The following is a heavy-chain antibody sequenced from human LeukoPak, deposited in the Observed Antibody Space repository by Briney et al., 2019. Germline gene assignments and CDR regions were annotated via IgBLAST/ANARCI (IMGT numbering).Heavy chain of an antibody. CDR1: GGSFSGYY. CDR2: INHSGST. V-gene: IGHV4-34*01. CDR3: ARVGTDTAMVVDY. J-gene: IGHJ4*02. Sequence: PSETLSLTCAVYGGSFSGYYWSWIRQPPGKGLEWIGEINHSGSTNYNPSLKSRVTISVDTSKNQFSLKLSSVTAADTAVYCCARVGTDTAMVVDYWGQGTLVTVSS. D-gene: IGHD5-18*01.